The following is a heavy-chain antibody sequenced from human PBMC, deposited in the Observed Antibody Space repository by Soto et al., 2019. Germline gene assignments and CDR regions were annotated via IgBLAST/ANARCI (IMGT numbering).Heavy chain of an antibody. J-gene: IGHJ6*02. CDR2: IRSKAYGGTT. D-gene: IGHD2-21*02. Sequence: EVQLVESGGGLVQPGRSLRLSCTASGFTFGDYAMSWVRQAPGKGLEWVGFIRSKAYGGTTEYAASVKGRFTISRDDSKSIAYLQMNSLKTEDTAVYYCASYCGGDCPEEGDGMDVWGQGTTVTVSS. CDR1: GFTFGDYA. CDR3: ASYCGGDCPEEGDGMDV. V-gene: IGHV3-49*04.